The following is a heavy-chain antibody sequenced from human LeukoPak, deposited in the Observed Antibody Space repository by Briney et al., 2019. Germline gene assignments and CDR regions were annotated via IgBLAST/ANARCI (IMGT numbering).Heavy chain of an antibody. CDR3: ARVSTVPYYFDY. CDR2: IYSSGSS. V-gene: IGHV4-4*07. J-gene: IGHJ4*02. D-gene: IGHD4-17*01. CDR1: GGSISSYY. Sequence: SETLSLTCTVSGGSISSYYWSWTRQPAGKGLEWIGRIYSSGSSNYNPPLKSRVTTSVDMSKNQFSLKLSSVTAADTAVYYCARVSTVPYYFDYWGQGTLVTVSS.